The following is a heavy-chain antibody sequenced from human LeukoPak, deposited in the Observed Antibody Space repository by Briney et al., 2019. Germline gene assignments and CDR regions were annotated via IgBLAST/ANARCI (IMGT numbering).Heavy chain of an antibody. D-gene: IGHD1-1*01. Sequence: ASVKVSCKASGYTFTSYGISWVRQAPGQGLEWMGWISAYNGNTYYTQEVQGRVTMTTDTSTNTAYMELRSLRSDDTAVYYCARRGPRYNYDFDNWGQGTLVTVSS. J-gene: IGHJ4*02. CDR3: ARRGPRYNYDFDN. V-gene: IGHV1-18*01. CDR1: GYTFTSYG. CDR2: ISAYNGNT.